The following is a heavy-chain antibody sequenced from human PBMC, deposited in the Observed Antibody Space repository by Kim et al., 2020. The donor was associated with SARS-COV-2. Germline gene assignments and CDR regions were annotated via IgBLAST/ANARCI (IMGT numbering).Heavy chain of an antibody. CDR3: ARYQLLYGSYDY. CDR2: INPNSGGT. Sequence: ASVKVSCKASGYTFTGYYMHWVRQAPGQGLEWMGWINPNSGGTNYAQKFQGRVTMTRDTSISTAYMELSRLRSDDTAVYYCARYQLLYGSYDYWGQGTLVTVSS. CDR1: GYTFTGYY. V-gene: IGHV1-2*02. D-gene: IGHD2-2*02. J-gene: IGHJ4*02.